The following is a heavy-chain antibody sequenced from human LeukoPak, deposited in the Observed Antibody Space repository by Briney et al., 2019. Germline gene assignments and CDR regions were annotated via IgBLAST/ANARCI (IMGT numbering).Heavy chain of an antibody. D-gene: IGHD3-3*02. Sequence: GGSLRLSCTASGFTFGEYAINWFRQTPRKGLEWVGFIRNKAYGGITNYAASVRGRFTISKDESKNIAYLHMNSLKTDDTAVYYCSRPLAPSVPHYFDYWGQGTPVTVSS. V-gene: IGHV3-49*03. CDR3: SRPLAPSVPHYFDY. CDR1: GFTFGEYA. J-gene: IGHJ4*02. CDR2: IRNKAYGGIT.